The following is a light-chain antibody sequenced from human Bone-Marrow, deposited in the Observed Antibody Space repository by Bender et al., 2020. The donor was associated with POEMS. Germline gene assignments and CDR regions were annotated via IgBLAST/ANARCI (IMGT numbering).Light chain of an antibody. CDR1: SSNIGAGYD. Sequence: QSVLTQPPSVSGAPGQRVAISCTGSSSNIGAGYDVHWYQQLPGTAPKVLIYGNNNRPSGVPDRFSGSKSGTSASLAITGLQAEDEGDYYCQSYDNSLGGWVFGGGTKLTVL. V-gene: IGLV1-40*01. J-gene: IGLJ3*02. CDR2: GNN. CDR3: QSYDNSLGGWV.